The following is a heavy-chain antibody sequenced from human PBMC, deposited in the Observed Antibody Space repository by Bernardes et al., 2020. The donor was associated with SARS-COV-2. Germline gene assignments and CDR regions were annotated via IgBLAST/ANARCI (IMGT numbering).Heavy chain of an antibody. CDR1: GFTFDDYA. Sequence: GGSLRLSCAASGFTFDDYAMHWVRQAPGKGLEWVSGISWNSGSIGYADSVKGRFTISRDNAKNSLYLQMNSLRAEDTALYYCAKGPLGIAVAGTNYFDYWGQGTLVTVSS. CDR3: AKGPLGIAVAGTNYFDY. V-gene: IGHV3-9*01. J-gene: IGHJ4*02. D-gene: IGHD6-19*01. CDR2: ISWNSGSI.